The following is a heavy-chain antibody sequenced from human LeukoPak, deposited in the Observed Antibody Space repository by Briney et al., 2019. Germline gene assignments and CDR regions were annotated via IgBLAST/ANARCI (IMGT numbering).Heavy chain of an antibody. CDR2: IWPDGSNK. V-gene: IGHV3-33*01. Sequence: PGGSLRLSCEASGFVLSSYGMHWVRQTPGKGLEWVAVIWPDGSNKHYRDPVKGRFTITRDNSLNILFLQMDSLRADDTAVYYCARIIINSGYSYGIDFWGQGTLVTVSS. CDR1: GFVLSSYG. D-gene: IGHD5-18*01. CDR3: ARIIINSGYSYGIDF. J-gene: IGHJ4*02.